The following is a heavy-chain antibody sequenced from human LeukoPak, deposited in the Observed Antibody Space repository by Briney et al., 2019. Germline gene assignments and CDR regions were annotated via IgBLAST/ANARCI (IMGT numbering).Heavy chain of an antibody. V-gene: IGHV3-30*18. CDR1: GFSFSNYG. J-gene: IGHJ4*02. Sequence: GVSLRLSCTASGFSFSNYGMHWVRQAPGKGREWITVISYDGSNEYYADSVKGRFTISRDNYKITLYLQMNSLRAEDTAVYYCVKGYYDFDYWGQGTLVTVS. D-gene: IGHD3-3*01. CDR3: VKGYYDFDY. CDR2: ISYDGSNE.